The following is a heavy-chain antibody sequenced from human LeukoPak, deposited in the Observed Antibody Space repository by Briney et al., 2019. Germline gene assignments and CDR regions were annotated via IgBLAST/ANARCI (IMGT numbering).Heavy chain of an antibody. D-gene: IGHD3-22*01. CDR1: GFSVSSNY. Sequence: GGSLRLSCAASGFSVSSNYMTWVRQAPGKGLECVSVIYGGGNTYYADSVGGRFTISRDNSKNTLYLQMNSLRVEDTAMYYCAGGRWSSSGYQDYWGRGTLVTVSS. CDR2: IYGGGNT. V-gene: IGHV3-53*01. CDR3: AGGRWSSSGYQDY. J-gene: IGHJ4*02.